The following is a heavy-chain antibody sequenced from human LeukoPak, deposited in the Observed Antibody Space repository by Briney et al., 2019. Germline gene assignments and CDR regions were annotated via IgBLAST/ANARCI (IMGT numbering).Heavy chain of an antibody. CDR1: GYSISSGYY. CDR3: ARRSGIAVAGAFDY. V-gene: IGHV4-38-2*02. J-gene: IGHJ4*02. Sequence: SETLSLTCTVSGYSISSGYYWGWIRQPPGKRLEWIGSIYRSGYTYYNPSLKSRVTISVDTSKNQFSLRLSSVTAADTAVYYCARRSGIAVAGAFDYWGQGTLVTVSS. CDR2: IYRSGYT. D-gene: IGHD6-19*01.